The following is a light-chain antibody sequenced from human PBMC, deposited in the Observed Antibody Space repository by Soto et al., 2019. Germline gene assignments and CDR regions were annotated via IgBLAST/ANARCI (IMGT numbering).Light chain of an antibody. J-gene: IGKJ3*01. V-gene: IGKV3-20*01. CDR1: RGVSANY. CDR2: GAS. Sequence: ENLLPQSPGTLSLSPGEGSTLSRRASRGVSANYLAWYQQKPGQANTLLIYGASIRAAGIPDRFSGSGSGTDFTLTIRRLEPDEFAVYYCQQYGSSPRTFGNGTKVDIK. CDR3: QQYGSSPRT.